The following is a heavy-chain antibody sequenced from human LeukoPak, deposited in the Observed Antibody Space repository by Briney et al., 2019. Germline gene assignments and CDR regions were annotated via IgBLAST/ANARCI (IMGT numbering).Heavy chain of an antibody. J-gene: IGHJ4*02. V-gene: IGHV3-21*01. D-gene: IGHD3-22*01. CDR3: ARDSYYYDSSGYYPFDY. CDR2: ISSSSSYI. CDR1: GFTFSSYA. Sequence: GGSLRLSCAASGFTFSSYAMSWVRQAPGKGLEWVSSISSSSSYIYYADSVKGRFTISRDNAKNSLYLQMNSLRAEDTAVYYCARDSYYYDSSGYYPFDYWGQGTLVTVSS.